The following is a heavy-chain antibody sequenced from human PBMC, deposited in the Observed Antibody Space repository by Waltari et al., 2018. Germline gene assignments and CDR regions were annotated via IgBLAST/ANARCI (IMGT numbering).Heavy chain of an antibody. V-gene: IGHV3-23*01. CDR1: GFSFSGHA. CDR2: VSGSGSTP. CDR3: AKAHFYDTSGYIEH. D-gene: IGHD3-22*01. J-gene: IGHJ5*02. Sequence: EVQLLESGGGLVQPGGSLRLSCAASGFSFSGHARSWVRQAPGKVLEWVSTVSGSGSTPFYADSVKGRFTISRDNSKNTVFLQMNSLRAEETAVYYCAKAHFYDTSGYIEHWGQGTLVTVSS.